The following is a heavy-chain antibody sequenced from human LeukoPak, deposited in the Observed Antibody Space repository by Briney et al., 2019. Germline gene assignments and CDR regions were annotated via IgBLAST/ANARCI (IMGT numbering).Heavy chain of an antibody. CDR2: IYYSGSS. V-gene: IGHV4-31*03. D-gene: IGHD5-24*01. Sequence: SETLSLTCTVSGGSISSSSYCWGWIRQPPGKGLEWIGYIYYSGSSYYNPSLRSRVTISVDTSKNHFSLKLSSVTAADTAVYYCARNRDGYNSFDYWGQGTLVTVSS. CDR1: GGSISSSSYC. CDR3: ARNRDGYNSFDY. J-gene: IGHJ4*02.